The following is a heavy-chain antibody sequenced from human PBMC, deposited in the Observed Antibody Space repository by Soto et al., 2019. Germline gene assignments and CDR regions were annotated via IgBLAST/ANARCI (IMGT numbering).Heavy chain of an antibody. D-gene: IGHD3-10*01. J-gene: IGHJ4*02. CDR3: ARVDMVRGYETDY. V-gene: IGHV4-4*02. CDR2: IYHSGST. CDR1: GGSISSSNW. Sequence: PSETLSLTCAVSGGSISSSNWWIWVRQPPGKGLEWIGEIYHSGSTNYNPSLKSRVTISVDKSKNQFSLKLSSVTAADTAVYYCARVDMVRGYETDYWGQGTLVTVSS.